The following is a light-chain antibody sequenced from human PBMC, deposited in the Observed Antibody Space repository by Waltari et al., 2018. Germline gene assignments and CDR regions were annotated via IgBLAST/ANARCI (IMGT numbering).Light chain of an antibody. CDR1: SSNIGINP. CDR3: AVWDDSLNGHI. J-gene: IGLJ1*01. V-gene: IGLV1-44*01. Sequence: QSILTPPPSASGPPGQRVTFSCSGTSSNIGINPVNWYQHLPGTAPNLLIYKSFQRHSGVPDRFSGAKSGTSASLAISGLQSEDEADYYCAVWDDSLNGHIFGTGTKVTVL. CDR2: KSF.